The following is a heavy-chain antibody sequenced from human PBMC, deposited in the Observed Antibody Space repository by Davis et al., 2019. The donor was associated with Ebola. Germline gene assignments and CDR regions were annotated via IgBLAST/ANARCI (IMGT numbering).Heavy chain of an antibody. Sequence: GGSLRLSCAASGFTFSSYWMSWVRQAPGKGLEWVANIKQDGSEKYYVDSVKGRFTISRDNAKNSLYLQMNSLRAEDTAVYYCARADGYKFTNYYYYGMDVWGQGTTVTVSS. CDR3: ARADGYKFTNYYYYGMDV. CDR2: IKQDGSEK. J-gene: IGHJ6*02. V-gene: IGHV3-7*01. CDR1: GFTFSSYW. D-gene: IGHD5-24*01.